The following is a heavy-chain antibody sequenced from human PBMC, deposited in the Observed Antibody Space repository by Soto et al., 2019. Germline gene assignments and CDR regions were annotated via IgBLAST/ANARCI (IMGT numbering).Heavy chain of an antibody. D-gene: IGHD2-2*01. CDR2: IYPGDSDT. CDR3: ARSHCSSTSCSPGNYYYGMDV. J-gene: IGHJ6*02. CDR1: EYNFSTYW. Sequence: PGESLKISCKGSEYNFSTYWIAWVRQMPGKGLEWMGIIYPGDSDTNYSPSFQGHVTISADKSISTAYLQWSSLKASDTAMYYCARSHCSSTSCSPGNYYYGMDVWGQGTTVTVSS. V-gene: IGHV5-51*01.